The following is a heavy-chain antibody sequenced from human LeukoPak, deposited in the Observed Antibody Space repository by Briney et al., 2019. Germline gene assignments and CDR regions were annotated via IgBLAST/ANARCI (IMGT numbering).Heavy chain of an antibody. CDR3: ARAREDGGIFDY. V-gene: IGHV4-59*12. D-gene: IGHD4-23*01. J-gene: IGHJ4*02. CDR2: IYYSGST. CDR1: GGSISSYY. Sequence: PSETLSLTCTVSGGSISSYYWSWIRQPPGKGLERIGYIYYSGSTNYNPSLKSRVTISVDTSRNQFSLKLSSVTAADTAVYYCARAREDGGIFDYWGQGTLVTVSS.